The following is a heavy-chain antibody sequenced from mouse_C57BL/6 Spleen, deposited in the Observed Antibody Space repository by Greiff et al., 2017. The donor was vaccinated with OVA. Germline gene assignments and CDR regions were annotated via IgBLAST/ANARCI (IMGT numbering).Heavy chain of an antibody. CDR1: GYSITSGYY. Sequence: DVKLQESGPGLVKPSQSLSLTCSVTGYSITSGYYWNWIRQFPGNKLEWMGYISYDGSNNYNPSLKNRISITRDTSKNQFFLKLNSVTTEDTATYYCAREHGAMDYWGQGTSVTVSS. J-gene: IGHJ4*01. CDR3: AREHGAMDY. CDR2: ISYDGSN. V-gene: IGHV3-6*01.